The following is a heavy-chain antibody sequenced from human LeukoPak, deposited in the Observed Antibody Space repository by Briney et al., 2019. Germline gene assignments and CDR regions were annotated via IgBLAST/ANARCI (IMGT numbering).Heavy chain of an antibody. CDR2: INHGGST. CDR3: ARGHAPVTSKVAYFQH. CDR1: GGYFNVYY. Sequence: AETVPLPCAVYGGYFNVYYWSCLRHPPGKGLEWIGEINHGGSTNYNPSLKSRVTILVDTSKNQFSLKLCSVTAADTAVYYCARGHAPVTSKVAYFQHWGQGTLVTVSS. D-gene: IGHD4-17*01. J-gene: IGHJ1*01. V-gene: IGHV4-34*01.